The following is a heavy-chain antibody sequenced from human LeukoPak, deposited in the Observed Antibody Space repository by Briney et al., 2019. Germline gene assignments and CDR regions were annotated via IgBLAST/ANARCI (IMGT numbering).Heavy chain of an antibody. V-gene: IGHV4-38-2*01. Sequence: KPSETLSLTCAVSGYSISSGYYWGWIRQPPGKGLEWIGSIYHSGSTYYNPSLKSRVIISVDTSKNQFSLKLSSVTAADTAVYYCARVREVWYSSSWHDAFDIWGQGTMVTVSS. J-gene: IGHJ3*02. CDR1: GYSISSGYY. CDR3: ARVREVWYSSSWHDAFDI. CDR2: IYHSGST. D-gene: IGHD6-13*01.